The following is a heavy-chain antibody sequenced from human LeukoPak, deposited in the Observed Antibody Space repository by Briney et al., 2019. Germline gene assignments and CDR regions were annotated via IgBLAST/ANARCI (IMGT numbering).Heavy chain of an antibody. CDR2: INPNSGGT. CDR3: ARMYYDILTGHGNNWFDP. D-gene: IGHD3-9*01. J-gene: IGHJ5*02. V-gene: IGHV1-2*02. CDR1: GYTFTGYY. Sequence: ASVKVSCKASGYTFTGYYMHWVRQAPGQGLERMGWINPNSGGTNYAQKFQGRVTMTRDTSISTAYMELSRLRSDDTAVYYCARMYYDILTGHGNNWFDPWGQGTLVTVSS.